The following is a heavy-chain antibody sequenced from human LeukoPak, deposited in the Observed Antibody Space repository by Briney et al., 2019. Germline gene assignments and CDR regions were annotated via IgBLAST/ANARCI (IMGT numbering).Heavy chain of an antibody. CDR1: GYTFTSYY. J-gene: IGHJ6*03. V-gene: IGHV1-46*01. CDR2: INPSGGST. CDR3: ARVYVDIVVHDYYYSYMDV. Sequence: ASVKVSCKSSGYTFTSYYMHWVRQAPGQGREGVGIINPSGGSTSYAQKFQGRVTMTRDMSTSTVYMELSSLRSEDTAVYYCARVYVDIVVHDYYYSYMDVWGKGTTVTVSS. D-gene: IGHD5-12*01.